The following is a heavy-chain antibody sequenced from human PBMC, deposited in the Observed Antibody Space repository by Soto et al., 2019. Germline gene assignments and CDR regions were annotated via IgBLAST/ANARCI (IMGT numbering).Heavy chain of an antibody. J-gene: IGHJ4*02. CDR1: GFIFNSYS. CDR2: INSGSTSV. CDR3: ASSASPDAY. Sequence: EVQLVECGGGLVQPGRSLRLSRVASGFIFNSYSMNWVRQAPGKGLEWISYINSGSTSVFYADSVKGRFTISRDNAKNSLYLQMNSLRAEDTAVYYCASSASPDAYWGQGTLVTVSS. D-gene: IGHD1-26*01. V-gene: IGHV3-48*01.